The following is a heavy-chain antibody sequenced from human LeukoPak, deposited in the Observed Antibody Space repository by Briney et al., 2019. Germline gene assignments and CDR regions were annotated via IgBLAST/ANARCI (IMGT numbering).Heavy chain of an antibody. J-gene: IGHJ3*02. Sequence: ASVKVSCRASGYTFTSYGISWVRQAPGQGLEWMGIINPSGGSTSYAQKFQGRVTMTRDMSTSTAYMELSSLRSEDTAVYYCARGVVVIKGRAFDIWGQGTMVTVSS. V-gene: IGHV1-46*01. CDR1: GYTFTSYG. D-gene: IGHD3-22*01. CDR2: INPSGGST. CDR3: ARGVVVIKGRAFDI.